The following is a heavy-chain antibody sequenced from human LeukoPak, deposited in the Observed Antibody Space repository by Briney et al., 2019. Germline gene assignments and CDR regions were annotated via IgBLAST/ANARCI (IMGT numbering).Heavy chain of an antibody. CDR1: GFPFSDYY. CDR2: ISTSGRTI. Sequence: GGSLRLSCAAYGFPFSDYYMTWIRQAPGEGLEWVSCISTSGRTIYYADSVKGRFTISRENAQNSLYLQMNSLRVEDTAVYYCARSVLRYFDDDAFDIWGQGTMVTVSS. J-gene: IGHJ3*02. D-gene: IGHD3-9*01. CDR3: ARSVLRYFDDDAFDI. V-gene: IGHV3-11*04.